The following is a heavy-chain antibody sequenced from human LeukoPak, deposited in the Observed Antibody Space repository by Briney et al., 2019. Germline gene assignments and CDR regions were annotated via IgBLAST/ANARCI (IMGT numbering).Heavy chain of an antibody. J-gene: IGHJ6*02. CDR2: TYSRSKLYN. CDR3: ARARAVAGTEDGMDV. Sequence: SQTLSLTCAISGDSVSSNSAAWNWIRQSPSRGLEWLVRTYSRSKLYNDYAVSVKIRITINPDTSKNQFSLQLNSVTPEDTAVYYCARARAVAGTEDGMDVWGQGTTVTVSS. D-gene: IGHD6-19*01. CDR1: GDSVSSNSAA. V-gene: IGHV6-1*01.